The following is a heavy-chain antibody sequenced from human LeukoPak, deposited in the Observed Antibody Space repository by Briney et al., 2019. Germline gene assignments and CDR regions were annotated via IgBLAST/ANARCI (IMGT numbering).Heavy chain of an antibody. CDR2: VFDSGST. D-gene: IGHD6-13*01. Sequence: SETLSLTCTASGGXISNYWCSWIRQPPGKGLEWIGYVFDSGSTNYNPSLKSRVTISVDTSKKQFSLKLSSVTAADTAVYYCARGYSSSWNYFDYWGQGTLVSVSS. CDR3: ARGYSSSWNYFDY. J-gene: IGHJ4*02. V-gene: IGHV4-59*01. CDR1: GGXISNYW.